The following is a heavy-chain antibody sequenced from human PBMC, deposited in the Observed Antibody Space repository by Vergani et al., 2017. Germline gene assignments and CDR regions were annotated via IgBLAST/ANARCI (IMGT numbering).Heavy chain of an antibody. CDR1: GYSFTSYW. CDR2: IDPSDSYT. J-gene: IGHJ5*02. Sequence: EVQLVQSGAEVKKPGESLRISCKGSGYSFTSYWISWVRQMPGKGLEWMGRIDPSDSYTNYSPSFQGHVTISADKSISTAYLQWRSLKASDTAMYYCASSGGPKNWFDPWGQGTLVTVSS. D-gene: IGHD2-15*01. CDR3: ASSGGPKNWFDP. V-gene: IGHV5-10-1*01.